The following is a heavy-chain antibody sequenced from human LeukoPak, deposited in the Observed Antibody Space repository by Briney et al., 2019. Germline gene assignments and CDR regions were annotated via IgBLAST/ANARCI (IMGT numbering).Heavy chain of an antibody. D-gene: IGHD1-7*01. Sequence: GGSLRLSCAASGFTFSSYWMSWVRQAPGKGLEWVANIKQDGSEKYYVDSVKGRFTISRDNAKNSLYLQMNSLRAEDTAVYYCARDLNYDFYYYYYMDVWGKGTTVTISS. CDR1: GFTFSSYW. V-gene: IGHV3-7*01. J-gene: IGHJ6*03. CDR3: ARDLNYDFYYYYYMDV. CDR2: IKQDGSEK.